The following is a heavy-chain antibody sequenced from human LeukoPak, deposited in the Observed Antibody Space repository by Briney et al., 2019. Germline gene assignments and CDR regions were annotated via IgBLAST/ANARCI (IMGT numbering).Heavy chain of an antibody. D-gene: IGHD2-2*01. CDR3: VKDALDDIVVAPPFFDY. Sequence: GGSLRLSCSASGFTFSIYAVHWVRQAPGKGLEYVSGISSDGGSTYYADSVKGRFTISRDQSKNTLYLQMSSLRAEDTAVYYCVKDALDDIVVAPPFFDYWGQGTLVTVSS. J-gene: IGHJ4*02. CDR2: ISSDGGST. V-gene: IGHV3-64D*06. CDR1: GFTFSIYA.